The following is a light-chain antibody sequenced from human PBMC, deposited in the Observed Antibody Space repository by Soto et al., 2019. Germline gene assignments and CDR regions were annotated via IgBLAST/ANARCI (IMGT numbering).Light chain of an antibody. V-gene: IGKV3-20*01. Sequence: EIVLTQSPGTLSLSPGVRATLSCRASQTVSSSYLAWSQQKPGQAPRPVIYGASNRATGVPDRFSGTGSGTDLTLTISRLEPEDFAVYYCHLYGTSPLFTFGQGTKLKIK. CDR1: QTVSSSY. CDR2: GAS. CDR3: HLYGTSPLFT. J-gene: IGKJ2*01.